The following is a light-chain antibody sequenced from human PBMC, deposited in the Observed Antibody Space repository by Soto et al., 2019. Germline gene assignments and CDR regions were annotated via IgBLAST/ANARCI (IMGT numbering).Light chain of an antibody. CDR2: AAS. Sequence: ESVLTQSTGTLSLSPGERAALSCRVCHSVGTSHLASYHQNPGRAPMLLCYAASSRATGISDRFTGWGSGTDFALTISRLDPEDFAVYCCQQHGSSPLTFCGGTKVDI. V-gene: IGKV3-20*01. J-gene: IGKJ4*01. CDR3: QQHGSSPLT. CDR1: HSVGTSH.